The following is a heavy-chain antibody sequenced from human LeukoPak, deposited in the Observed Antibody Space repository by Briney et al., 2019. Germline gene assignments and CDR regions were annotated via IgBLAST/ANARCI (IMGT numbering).Heavy chain of an antibody. CDR2: INPNSGGT. CDR3: ARDADIVATMIDY. CDR1: GYTFTGYY. D-gene: IGHD5-12*01. Sequence: ASVKVSCKASGYTFTGYYMHWVRQAPGQGLEWMGWINPNSGGTNYAQKFQGRVTMTRDTSISTAYMELSRLRSDDTAVYYCARDADIVATMIDYWGQGTLVTVSS. J-gene: IGHJ4*02. V-gene: IGHV1-2*02.